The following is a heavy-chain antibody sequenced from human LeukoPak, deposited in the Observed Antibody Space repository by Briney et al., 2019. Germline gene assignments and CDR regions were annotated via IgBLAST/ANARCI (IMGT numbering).Heavy chain of an antibody. CDR1: GYTFTGYY. CDR2: INPNSGGT. CDR3: AREPSPYYYDSSGYPTYYFDY. Sequence: ASVKVSCKASGYTFTGYYMHWVRQAPGQGLEWMGWINPNSGGTNYAQKFQGWVTMTRDTSISTAYMELGRLRSDDTAVYYCAREPSPYYYDSSGYPTYYFDYWGQGTLVTVSS. D-gene: IGHD3-22*01. J-gene: IGHJ4*02. V-gene: IGHV1-2*04.